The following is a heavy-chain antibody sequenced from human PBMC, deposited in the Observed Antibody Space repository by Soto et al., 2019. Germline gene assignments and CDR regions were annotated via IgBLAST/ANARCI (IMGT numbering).Heavy chain of an antibody. Sequence: VQLEQSETEVRKPGSSVKLSCKTSGDSFNDYAISWVRQAPGQGLEWMGGIIPILNLVRYAEKFQGSVTISATDSTGTAYLEVTRLRSEDTATYYCAPATESTPGGRLDVWGLGTTVSVSS. CDR3: APATESTPGGRLDV. D-gene: IGHD3-16*01. V-gene: IGHV1-69*01. J-gene: IGHJ6*02. CDR1: GDSFNDYA. CDR2: IIPILNLV.